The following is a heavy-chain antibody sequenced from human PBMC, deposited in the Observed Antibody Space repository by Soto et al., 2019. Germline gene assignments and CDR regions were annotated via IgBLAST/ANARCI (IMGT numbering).Heavy chain of an antibody. CDR2: ISGSGGST. J-gene: IGHJ6*02. D-gene: IGHD6-13*01. CDR1: GFTFSSYA. CDR3: AKRGVKQQQYYYYYYGMDV. V-gene: IGHV3-23*01. Sequence: GGSLRLSCAASGFTFSSYAMSWVRQAPGKGLEWVSAISGSGGSTYYADSVKGRFTISRDNSKNTLYLQMNSLRAEDTAVYYCAKRGVKQQQYYYYYYGMDVWGQGTTVTVSS.